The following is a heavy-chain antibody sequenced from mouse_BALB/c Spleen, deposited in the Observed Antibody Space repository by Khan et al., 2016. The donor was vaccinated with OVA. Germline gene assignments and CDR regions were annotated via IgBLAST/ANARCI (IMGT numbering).Heavy chain of an antibody. J-gene: IGHJ1*01. D-gene: IGHD2-13*01. Sequence: EVQLVESGGGLVQPGGSRKLSCAASGFTFNSFGMHWVRQAPAKGLEWVADIRFGSTPIYYADTVKGRFTISRDNPKNTLFLQLTTLRSEDTATYYCARGVTTTCYFDDWGAGTTVTVSS. CDR1: GFTFNSFG. CDR3: ARGVTTTCYFDD. V-gene: IGHV5-17*02. CDR2: IRFGSTPI.